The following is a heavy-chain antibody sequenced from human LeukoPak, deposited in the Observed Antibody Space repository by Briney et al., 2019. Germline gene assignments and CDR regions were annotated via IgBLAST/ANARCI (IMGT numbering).Heavy chain of an antibody. Sequence: SPTLSLTRTLAGASITIYYWSWIRHPPGKGLECIAYISDIGSINYNPSLKSRVTISLDTSKNQFSLKLSSVTAADTAVYYCAGHHPRNTVDFWGQGTLVTVSS. V-gene: IGHV4-59*08. J-gene: IGHJ4*02. CDR1: GASITIYY. D-gene: IGHD2/OR15-2a*01. CDR2: ISDIGSI. CDR3: AGHHPRNTVDF.